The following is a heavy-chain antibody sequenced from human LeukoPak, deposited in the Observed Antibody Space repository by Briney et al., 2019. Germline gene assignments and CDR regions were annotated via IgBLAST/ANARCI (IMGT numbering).Heavy chain of an antibody. Sequence: SSETLSLTCTVSGGSISSGSYYWSWIRQPAGKGLEWIGRIYTSGSTNYNPSLKSRVTISVDTSKNQFSLKLSSVTAADTAVYYCARDGGFASGCSSTSCYTDYWGQGTLVTVSS. V-gene: IGHV4-61*02. D-gene: IGHD2-2*01. CDR2: IYTSGST. J-gene: IGHJ4*02. CDR3: ARDGGFASGCSSTSCYTDY. CDR1: GGSISSGSYY.